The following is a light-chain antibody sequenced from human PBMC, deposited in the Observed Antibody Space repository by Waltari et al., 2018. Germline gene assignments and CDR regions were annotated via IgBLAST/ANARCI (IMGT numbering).Light chain of an antibody. CDR1: GIDVGGYDH. J-gene: IGLJ3*02. Sequence: QSALTQPPSASGSPGQSLTISCTGTGIDVGGYDHVYWYQQHPGKAHKLMIYEVNKRPSGVPYRFSGSKSGNTASLTVSGLQAEDEADYYCSSYAGSNNWVFGGGTKLTVL. CDR2: EVN. V-gene: IGLV2-8*01. CDR3: SSYAGSNNWV.